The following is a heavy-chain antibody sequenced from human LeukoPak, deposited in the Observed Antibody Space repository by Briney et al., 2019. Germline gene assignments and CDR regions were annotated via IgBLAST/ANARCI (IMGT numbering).Heavy chain of an antibody. V-gene: IGHV4-34*03. CDR1: GGSFSGYY. D-gene: IGHD3-22*01. Sequence: SETLSLTCAVYGGSFSGYYWSWIRQPPGKGLEWIGEINHSGSTNYNPSLKSRVTISVDTSKNQFSLKLSSVTAADTAVYYCWADSSGYYFDYWGQGTLVTVSS. J-gene: IGHJ4*02. CDR3: WADSSGYYFDY. CDR2: INHSGST.